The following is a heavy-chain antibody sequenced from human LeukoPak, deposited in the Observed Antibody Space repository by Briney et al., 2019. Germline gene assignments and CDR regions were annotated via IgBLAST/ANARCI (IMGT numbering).Heavy chain of an antibody. Sequence: PGGSLRLSCAASGFTFSNYAMSWVRQAPGKGLEWVSAISGNGVNTYYADSVKGRFTISRDNSKNTLCLQVNSLTFEDTAVYYCAKKSPYGGRDYWGQGTLVTVSS. V-gene: IGHV3-23*01. D-gene: IGHD4-23*01. J-gene: IGHJ4*02. CDR2: ISGNGVNT. CDR1: GFTFSNYA. CDR3: AKKSPYGGRDY.